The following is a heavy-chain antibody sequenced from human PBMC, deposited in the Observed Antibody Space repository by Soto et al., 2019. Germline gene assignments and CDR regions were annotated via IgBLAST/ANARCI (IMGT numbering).Heavy chain of an antibody. Sequence: VESLQISCKGSGYSFTSSWIGWVRQMPGKGLEWMGIIYPCDSDTRYSPSFQGQVTISADKSISTAYLQWSSLKALDTAMYYCARGRSRDYNWLERWGQGTRVSVSS. J-gene: IGHJ5*02. CDR2: IYPCDSDT. CDR3: ARGRSRDYNWLER. CDR1: GYSFTSSW. V-gene: IGHV5-51*01. D-gene: IGHD2-21*02.